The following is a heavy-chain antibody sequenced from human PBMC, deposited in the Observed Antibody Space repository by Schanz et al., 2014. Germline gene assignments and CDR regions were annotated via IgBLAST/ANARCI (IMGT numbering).Heavy chain of an antibody. CDR3: ARDPWVGEKDAFDF. D-gene: IGHD3-10*01. Sequence: QVRLQESGPGLVRPSETLSLTCTVSGDSITHFYWSWIWQSPGKGLEWIGSIYYSGTTNYSPSLNSRVTISLDMSKKSFSLNLSSVTTADAAVYYCARDPWVGEKDAFDFWGQGTMVIVSS. CDR1: GDSITHFY. CDR2: IYYSGTT. V-gene: IGHV4-59*01. J-gene: IGHJ3*01.